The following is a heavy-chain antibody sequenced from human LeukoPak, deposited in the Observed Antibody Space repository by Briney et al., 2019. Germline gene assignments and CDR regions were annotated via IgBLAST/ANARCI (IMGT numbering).Heavy chain of an antibody. J-gene: IGHJ4*02. CDR1: GFTFSTYW. D-gene: IGHD5-18*01. Sequence: GGSLRLSCAGSGFTFSTYWMTWVRQAPGKGLEWVAVISYDGSNKYYADSVKGRFTISRDNSKNTLYLQMNSLRAEDTAVYYCARTVDTAMVTIDYWGQGTLVTVSS. CDR3: ARTVDTAMVTIDY. V-gene: IGHV3-30-3*01. CDR2: ISYDGSNK.